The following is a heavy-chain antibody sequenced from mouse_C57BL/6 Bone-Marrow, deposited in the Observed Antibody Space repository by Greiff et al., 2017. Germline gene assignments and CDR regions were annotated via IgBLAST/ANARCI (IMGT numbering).Heavy chain of an antibody. CDR2: ISSGGSYT. D-gene: IGHD2-5*01. CDR1: GFTFSSYG. CDR3: ARRRLYSNYEYYYAMDY. Sequence: EVKLVESGGDLVKPGGSLKLSCAASGFTFSSYGMSWVRQTPDKRLEWVATISSGGSYTYYPYSVKGRFTISRDNAMNTLYLQMSSLKSEDTAMYYCARRRLYSNYEYYYAMDYWGQGTSVTVSS. V-gene: IGHV5-6*02. J-gene: IGHJ4*01.